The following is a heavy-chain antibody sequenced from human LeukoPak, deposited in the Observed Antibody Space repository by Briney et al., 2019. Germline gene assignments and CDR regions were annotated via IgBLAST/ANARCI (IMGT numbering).Heavy chain of an antibody. J-gene: IGHJ4*02. V-gene: IGHV4-34*01. Sequence: SETLSLTCAVYGGSFSGYYWSWIRPPPGKGLEWIGEINHSGSTNYNPSLKSRVTISVDTSKNQFSLKLSSVTAADTAVYYCARGVGDGYNCDYWGQGTLVTVSS. D-gene: IGHD5-24*01. CDR2: INHSGST. CDR1: GGSFSGYY. CDR3: ARGVGDGYNCDY.